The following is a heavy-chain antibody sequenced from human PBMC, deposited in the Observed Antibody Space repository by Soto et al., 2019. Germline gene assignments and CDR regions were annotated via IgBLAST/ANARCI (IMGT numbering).Heavy chain of an antibody. CDR1: GYTFTGYY. CDR3: ARGKPPYDYSSYYYYGMDV. J-gene: IGHJ6*02. V-gene: IGHV1-2*02. Sequence: ASVKVSCKASGYTFTGYYMHWVRQAPGQGLEWMGWINPNSGGTNYAQKFQGRVTMTRDTSISTAYMELSRLRSDDTAVYYCARGKPPYDYSSYYYYGMDVWGQGTKVTVSS. CDR2: INPNSGGT. D-gene: IGHD4-4*01.